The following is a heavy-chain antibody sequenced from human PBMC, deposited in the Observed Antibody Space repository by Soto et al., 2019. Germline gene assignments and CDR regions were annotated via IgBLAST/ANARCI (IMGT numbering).Heavy chain of an antibody. D-gene: IGHD1-26*01. Sequence: PSETLSLTCTVSGGSISSGGYYWSWIRQLPGKGLDWIGYIFYSGSTYYNPSLKSRVTISVDTSKNQFSLKLTSVTAVDTAVYYCARREIQGPIEYWGQGTLVTVSS. J-gene: IGHJ4*02. V-gene: IGHV4-31*03. CDR3: ARREIQGPIEY. CDR2: IFYSGST. CDR1: GGSISSGGYY.